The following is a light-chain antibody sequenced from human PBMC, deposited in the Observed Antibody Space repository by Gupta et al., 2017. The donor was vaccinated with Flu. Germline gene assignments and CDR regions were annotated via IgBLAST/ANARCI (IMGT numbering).Light chain of an antibody. CDR3: HSSASSLNGYV. CDR1: SSNIGAGYD. CDR2: CNS. J-gene: IGLJ1*01. Sequence: QSVLTQPPSVSGAPGQRVTISCTGSSSNIGAGYDVHWYQQLPATDPKRLIDCNSNRPSGVTDRVFCAKSGTYASPAITGVQAEEEADDYYHSSASSLNGYVFGTGTKVTVL. V-gene: IGLV1-40*01.